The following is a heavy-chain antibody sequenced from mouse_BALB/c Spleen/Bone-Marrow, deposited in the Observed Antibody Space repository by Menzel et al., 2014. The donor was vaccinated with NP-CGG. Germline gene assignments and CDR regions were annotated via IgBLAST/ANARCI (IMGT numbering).Heavy chain of an antibody. D-gene: IGHD2-1*01. V-gene: IGHV10-1*02. CDR2: IRSKSNNYTT. Sequence: EVKLLESGGGLVQPKGSLKLSCAASGFTFNTYAMNWVRQAPGKSLEWVARIRSKSNNYTTYYADSVKDRFTISRYDSQNMLYLQMNNLKTEDTAMYYCVRHGYGNYGAMDYWGQGTSVTVSS. J-gene: IGHJ4*01. CDR3: VRHGYGNYGAMDY. CDR1: GFTFNTYA.